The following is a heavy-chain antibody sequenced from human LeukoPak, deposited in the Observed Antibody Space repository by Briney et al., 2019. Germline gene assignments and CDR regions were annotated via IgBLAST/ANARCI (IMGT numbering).Heavy chain of an antibody. CDR3: AREGIYGDYRH. CDR1: GGSISSGSYY. CDR2: IDTSGST. J-gene: IGHJ4*02. V-gene: IGHV4-61*02. Sequence: SETLSLTCTVSGGSISSGSYYWSWIRQPAGKGLEWIGRIDTSGSTNYNPSLKSRVTMSADTSRKQFSLKLRSVTAADTAVYYCAREGIYGDYRHWGQGTLVTVSS. D-gene: IGHD4-17*01.